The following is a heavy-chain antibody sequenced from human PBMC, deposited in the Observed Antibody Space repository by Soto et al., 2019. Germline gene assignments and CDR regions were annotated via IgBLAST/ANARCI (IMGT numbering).Heavy chain of an antibody. CDR2: IIPIFGTA. Sequence: SVKVSCKASGGTFSSYAISWVRQAPGQGLEWMGGIIPIFGTANYAQKFQGRVTITADESTSTAYMELSSLRSEDTAVYYCARRRVVRGLDYYYYYGMDVWRQGTTVTVSS. V-gene: IGHV1-69*13. CDR1: GGTFSSYA. CDR3: ARRRVVRGLDYYYYYGMDV. J-gene: IGHJ6*02. D-gene: IGHD3-10*01.